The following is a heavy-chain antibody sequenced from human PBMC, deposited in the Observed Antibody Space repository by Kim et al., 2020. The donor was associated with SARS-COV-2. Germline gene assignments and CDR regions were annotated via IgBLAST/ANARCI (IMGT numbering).Heavy chain of an antibody. CDR1: GGSINSSSYY. CDR2: IYYSGST. J-gene: IGHJ4*02. CDR3: ARHSPTYYYDSSGFAVY. Sequence: SETLSITCTVSGGSINSSSYYWGWIRKPPGKGLEWIGSIYYSGSTYYNPSLKSRVTISVDTSKNQFSLRLSSVTAADTAVYYCARHSPTYYYDSSGFAVYWGQGTLVTVSS. V-gene: IGHV4-39*01. D-gene: IGHD3-22*01.